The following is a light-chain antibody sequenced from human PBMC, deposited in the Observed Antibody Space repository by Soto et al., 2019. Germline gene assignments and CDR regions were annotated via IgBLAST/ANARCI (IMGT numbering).Light chain of an antibody. CDR2: GAS. CDR3: QHYDSAPCT. Sequence: EIGLTQSPGTLSLSPGERATLSCRASQSVSSRDLAWYRQKPGQAPRPHIYGASSRATGIRDRVSGSGSGTAFTLSSGRLEPGDFPVYYGQHYDSAPCTFGQGTMLEI. J-gene: IGKJ2*02. V-gene: IGKV3-20*01. CDR1: QSVSSRD.